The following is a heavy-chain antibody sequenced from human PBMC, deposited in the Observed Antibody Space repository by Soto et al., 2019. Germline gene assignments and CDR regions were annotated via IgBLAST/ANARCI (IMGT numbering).Heavy chain of an antibody. CDR2: INTNTGNP. D-gene: IGHD2-21*02. V-gene: IGHV7-4-1*02. CDR1: GYSFTTYA. J-gene: IGHJ6*02. CDR3: ARDLWGYCRTDCYPLDV. Sequence: ASVKVSCKASGYSFTTYAMNWVRQAPGQGLEWMGWINTNTGNPTYAQGFTGRFVFSLDTSVSTAYLQISSLKAEDTAVYYCARDLWGYCRTDCYPLDVWGQGTTVTVSS.